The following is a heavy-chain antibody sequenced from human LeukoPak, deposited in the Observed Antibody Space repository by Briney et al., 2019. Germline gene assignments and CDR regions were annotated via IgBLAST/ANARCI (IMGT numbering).Heavy chain of an antibody. CDR3: ARGPTNGQAFDY. Sequence: GGSLRLSCAASGFTFSHYWMSWVRQAPGKGLEWVANINTDGSEKYYVDSVKGRFTISRDNAKNSVYLQMDSLRAEDTAVYYCARGPTNGQAFDYWGQGTLVSVSS. V-gene: IGHV3-7*01. D-gene: IGHD2-8*01. J-gene: IGHJ4*02. CDR2: INTDGSEK. CDR1: GFTFSHYW.